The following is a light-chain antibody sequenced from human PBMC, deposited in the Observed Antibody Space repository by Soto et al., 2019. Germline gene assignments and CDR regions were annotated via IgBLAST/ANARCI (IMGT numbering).Light chain of an antibody. V-gene: IGLV1-44*01. Sequence: QSVLTQPPSSSGTPGQRVTISCSGSSSNIGSKTVNWYQQLPGTAPKLLIYSNYQRPSGVPDRFSGSKSGTSASLAISGLQSEDEADYYCAAWDASLNGYVFGTGTKVTLL. CDR1: SSNIGSKT. CDR2: SNY. J-gene: IGLJ1*01. CDR3: AAWDASLNGYV.